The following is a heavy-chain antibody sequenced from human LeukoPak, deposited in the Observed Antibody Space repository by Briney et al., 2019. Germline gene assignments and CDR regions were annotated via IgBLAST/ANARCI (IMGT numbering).Heavy chain of an antibody. CDR3: ARVGTRYWYFDL. J-gene: IGHJ2*01. CDR1: GFTFSSYL. Sequence: PGGSLRLSCAASGFTFSSYLMSWVRQAPGKGLEWVANIKQDGSEKYYVDSVKGRFTISRDNAKNSLYLQMNSLRAEDTAVYYCARVGTRYWYFDLWGRGTLVTVSS. V-gene: IGHV3-7*01. D-gene: IGHD6-13*01. CDR2: IKQDGSEK.